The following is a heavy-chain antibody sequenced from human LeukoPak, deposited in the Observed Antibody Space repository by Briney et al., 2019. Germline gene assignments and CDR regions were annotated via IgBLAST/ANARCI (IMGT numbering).Heavy chain of an antibody. CDR3: ARSQQLVRRYFDY. CDR2: IIPIFGTA. Sequence: SVKVSCKASGGTFSSYAISWVRQAPGQGLEWMGGIIPIFGTANYAQKFQGRVTITADKSTSTAYMELSSLRSEDTAVYYCARSQQLVRRYFDYWGQGTLATVSS. V-gene: IGHV1-69*06. J-gene: IGHJ4*02. CDR1: GGTFSSYA. D-gene: IGHD6-13*01.